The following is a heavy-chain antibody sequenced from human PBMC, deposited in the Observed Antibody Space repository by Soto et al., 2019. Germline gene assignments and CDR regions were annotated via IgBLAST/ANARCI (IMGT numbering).Heavy chain of an antibody. V-gene: IGHV4-61*08. Sequence: SETLSLTCTVSGGSISSGDYYWSWIRQPPGKGLEWIGYIYYSGSTNYNPSLKSRVTISVDTSKNQFSLKLSSVTAADTAVYYCARGLYSSWDWFDPWGQGTLVTVSS. D-gene: IGHD6-19*01. CDR1: GGSISSGDYY. CDR2: IYYSGST. J-gene: IGHJ5*02. CDR3: ARGLYSSWDWFDP.